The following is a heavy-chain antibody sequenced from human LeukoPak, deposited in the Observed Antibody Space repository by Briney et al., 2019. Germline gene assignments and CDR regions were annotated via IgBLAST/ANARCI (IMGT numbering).Heavy chain of an antibody. V-gene: IGHV4-59*08. Sequence: SETLSLTCTVSGGSISSYYWSWIRQPPGKGLEWIGYIYYSGSTDSNPSLKGRVTISVDTSKNQISLKLSSVTAADTAVYYCARTYCRGGSCHFDYWGQGTLVTVSS. CDR3: ARTYCRGGSCHFDY. CDR1: GGSISSYY. J-gene: IGHJ4*02. D-gene: IGHD2-15*01. CDR2: IYYSGST.